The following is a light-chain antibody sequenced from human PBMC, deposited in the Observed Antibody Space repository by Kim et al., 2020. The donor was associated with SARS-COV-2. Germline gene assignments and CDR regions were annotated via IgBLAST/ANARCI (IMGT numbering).Light chain of an antibody. CDR1: NLGHKY. CDR3: QAWDSSAGI. CDR2: QDT. Sequence: SYELTQPPSVSVSPGQTASITCSGDNLGHKYACWYQQKPGQSPVLVIYQDTKRPSGIPERFSGSNSGNTATLTISGTQAMDEADYYCQAWDSSAGIFGTGTKVTVL. J-gene: IGLJ1*01. V-gene: IGLV3-1*01.